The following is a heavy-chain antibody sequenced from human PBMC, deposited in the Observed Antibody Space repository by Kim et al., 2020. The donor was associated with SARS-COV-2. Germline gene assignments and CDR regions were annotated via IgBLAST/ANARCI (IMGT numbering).Heavy chain of an antibody. CDR2: ISSSSSTI. Sequence: GGSLRLSCAASGFTFSSYSMNWVRQAPGKGLEWVSYISSSSSTIYYADSVKGRFTISRDNAKNSLYLQMNSLRDEDTAVYYCARENLGYCSGGSCYSGYYFDYWGQGTLVTVSS. CDR3: ARENLGYCSGGSCYSGYYFDY. J-gene: IGHJ4*02. V-gene: IGHV3-48*02. D-gene: IGHD2-15*01. CDR1: GFTFSSYS.